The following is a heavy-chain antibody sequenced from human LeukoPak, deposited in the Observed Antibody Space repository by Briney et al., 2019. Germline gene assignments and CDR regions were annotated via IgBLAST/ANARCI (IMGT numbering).Heavy chain of an antibody. Sequence: SETLSLMRTLSGYSMSSGYDWGSIRQPPGKGLEWVGSIYCSGNTYCNRCLKNRVTMSVGPSKNAFALKLSSVTAADTAVYYCARVVFCSSTTCSRFDYWGQGSLVTVSS. V-gene: IGHV4-38-2*02. D-gene: IGHD2-2*01. CDR1: GYSMSSGYD. J-gene: IGHJ4*02. CDR3: ARVVFCSSTTCSRFDY. CDR2: IYCSGNT.